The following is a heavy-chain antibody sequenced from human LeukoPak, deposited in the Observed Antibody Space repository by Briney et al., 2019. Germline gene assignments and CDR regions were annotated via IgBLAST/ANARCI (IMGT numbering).Heavy chain of an antibody. Sequence: GGSLRLSCAASGFTFSSYGMHWVRQAPGKGLEWVAFIRYDGSNKYYADSVKGRFTISRDNSKNTLYLQMNSLRAEDTAVYYCAKDSGRFLEWLLVGYNYYYMDVWGKGTTVTVSS. V-gene: IGHV3-30*02. CDR2: IRYDGSNK. CDR1: GFTFSSYG. CDR3: AKDSGRFLEWLLVGYNYYYMDV. J-gene: IGHJ6*03. D-gene: IGHD3-3*01.